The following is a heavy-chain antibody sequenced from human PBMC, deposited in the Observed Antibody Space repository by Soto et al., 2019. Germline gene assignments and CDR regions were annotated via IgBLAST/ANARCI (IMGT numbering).Heavy chain of an antibody. V-gene: IGHV3-30-3*01. Sequence: AGGSLRLSCAASAFTFSSYARHCVRQAPSKGLEWVAVISYDGSNKYYADSVKGRFTISRDNSKNTLYLQMNSLRAEDTAVYYCAREYYDFWSGYYYYYYGMDVWGQGTTVTVSS. CDR1: AFTFSSYA. CDR2: ISYDGSNK. J-gene: IGHJ6*02. CDR3: AREYYDFWSGYYYYYYGMDV. D-gene: IGHD3-3*01.